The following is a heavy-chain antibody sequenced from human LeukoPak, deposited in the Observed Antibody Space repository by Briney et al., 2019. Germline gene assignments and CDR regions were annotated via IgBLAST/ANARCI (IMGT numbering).Heavy chain of an antibody. D-gene: IGHD3-22*01. CDR3: AGLVGRYSSGLYYYYFDY. CDR1: GGSISSYY. CDR2: MYLSGTT. Sequence: SETLSLTCTVSGGSISSYYWSWIRQPPGKGLERIGEMYLSGTTHSNPSVKSRVTISIDKSKNRFFLNLSSVTAADTAVYYCAGLVGRYSSGLYYYYFDYWGQGTLVTVSS. V-gene: IGHV4-59*12. J-gene: IGHJ4*02.